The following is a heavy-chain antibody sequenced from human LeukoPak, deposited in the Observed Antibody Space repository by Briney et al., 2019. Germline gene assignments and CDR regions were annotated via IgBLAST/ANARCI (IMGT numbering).Heavy chain of an antibody. J-gene: IGHJ5*02. CDR2: INHSGGT. D-gene: IGHD3-10*01. V-gene: IGHV4-34*01. Sequence: SETLSLTCAVYGGSFSGYYWSWIRQPPGKGLEWIGEINHSGGTNYNPSLKSRVTISVDTSKNQFSLKLSSVTAADTAVYYCARRGPITMVRGVNARFDPWGQGTLVTVSS. CDR1: GGSFSGYY. CDR3: ARRGPITMVRGVNARFDP.